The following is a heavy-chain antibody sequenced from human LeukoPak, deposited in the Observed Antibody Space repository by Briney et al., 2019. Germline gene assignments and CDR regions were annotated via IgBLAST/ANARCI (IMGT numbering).Heavy chain of an antibody. Sequence: GGSLRLSCAASEFSVGSNYMTWVRQAPGKGLEWVSLIYSGGSTYYADSVKGRFTISRDNSKSTLYLQMNSLRAEDTAVYYCARGPSGYHHPGGQGTLVTVSS. CDR3: ARGPSGYHHP. V-gene: IGHV3-66*01. CDR2: IYSGGST. J-gene: IGHJ4*02. D-gene: IGHD5-12*01. CDR1: EFSVGSNY.